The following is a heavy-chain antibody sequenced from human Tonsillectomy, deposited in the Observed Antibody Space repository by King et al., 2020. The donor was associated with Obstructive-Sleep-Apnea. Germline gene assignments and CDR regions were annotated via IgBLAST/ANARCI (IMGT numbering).Heavy chain of an antibody. CDR2: ISYDGSTK. D-gene: IGHD3-10*01. J-gene: IGHJ6*02. Sequence: QVQLVESGGGVVQPGRSLRLACAASGFTFSSYAMHWVRQAPGKGLEWVAVISYDGSTKYYADSVKGRFTISRDNSKNTLYLQMNSLRAEDTAVYYCAREVGVLLWFGEVEKVSYGMDVWGQGTTVTVSS. V-gene: IGHV3-30-3*01. CDR1: GFTFSSYA. CDR3: AREVGVLLWFGEVEKVSYGMDV.